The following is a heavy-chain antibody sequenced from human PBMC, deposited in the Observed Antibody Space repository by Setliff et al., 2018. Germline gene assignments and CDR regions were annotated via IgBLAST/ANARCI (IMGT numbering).Heavy chain of an antibody. J-gene: IGHJ6*03. D-gene: IGHD4-4*01. Sequence: GGSLRLSCAASGFTVSTNYMIWVRQAPGKGLEWVSVIYSGGSTYYADSVKGRFTISRDSSRNTVDLQMSSLRPEDTALYYCARSTETFSGEDFYFFYYMDVWGKGTTVTVSS. CDR2: IYSGGST. CDR1: GFTVSTNY. V-gene: IGHV3-66*01. CDR3: ARSTETFSGEDFYFFYYMDV.